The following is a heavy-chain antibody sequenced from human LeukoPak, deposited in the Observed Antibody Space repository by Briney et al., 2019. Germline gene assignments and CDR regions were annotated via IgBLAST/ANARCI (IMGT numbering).Heavy chain of an antibody. D-gene: IGHD5-12*01. CDR3: AKDGLVGYSGYDLYY. CDR2: ISYDGSNK. Sequence: GGSLRLSCAASGFTFSIYGMHWVHQAPGKGLEWVAVISYDGSNKYYADSVKGRFTISRDNSKNTLYLQMNSLRAEDTAVYYCAKDGLVGYSGYDLYYWGQGTLVTVSS. CDR1: GFTFSIYG. V-gene: IGHV3-30*18. J-gene: IGHJ4*02.